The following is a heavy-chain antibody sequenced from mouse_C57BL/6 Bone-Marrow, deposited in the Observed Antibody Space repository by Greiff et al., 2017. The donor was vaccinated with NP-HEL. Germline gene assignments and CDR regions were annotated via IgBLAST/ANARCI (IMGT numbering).Heavy chain of an antibody. Sequence: VKLMESGPELVKPGASVKISCKASGYSFTSYYIHWVKQRPGQGLEWIGWIYPGSGNTKYNEKFKGKATLTADTSSSTAYMQLSSLTSEDSAVYYCARGNWDVRDAMDYWGQGTSVTVSS. J-gene: IGHJ4*01. CDR3: ARGNWDVRDAMDY. CDR1: GYSFTSYY. CDR2: IYPGSGNT. V-gene: IGHV1-66*01. D-gene: IGHD4-1*01.